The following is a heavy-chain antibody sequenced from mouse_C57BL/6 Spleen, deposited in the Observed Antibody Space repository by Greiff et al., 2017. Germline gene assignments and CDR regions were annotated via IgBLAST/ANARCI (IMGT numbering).Heavy chain of an antibody. CDR3: ARYRGREGYFDY. CDR1: GFTFTDYY. J-gene: IGHJ2*01. V-gene: IGHV7-3*01. D-gene: IGHD3-3*01. Sequence: EVKLQESGGGLVQPGGSLSLSCAASGFTFTDYYMSWVRQPPGKALEWLGFIRNKANGYTTEYSASVKGRFTISRDNSQSILYLQMNALRAEDSATYYCARYRGREGYFDYWGQGTTLTVSS. CDR2: IRNKANGYTT.